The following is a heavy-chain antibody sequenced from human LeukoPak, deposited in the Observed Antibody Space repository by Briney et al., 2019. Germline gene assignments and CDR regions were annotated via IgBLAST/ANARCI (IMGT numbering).Heavy chain of an antibody. CDR2: IYYSGRT. V-gene: IGHV4-39*01. CDR1: GGSISSSSYY. J-gene: IGHJ4*02. D-gene: IGHD2-15*01. CDR3: ARGGGYCSGGSCYSRH. Sequence: PSETLSLTCTVSGGSISSSSYYWGWIRQPPGKGLEWIGNIYYSGRTYYNPSLKSRVTISVDTSKNQFSLKLSSVTAADTAVYYCARGGGYCSGGSCYSRHWGQGTLVTVSS.